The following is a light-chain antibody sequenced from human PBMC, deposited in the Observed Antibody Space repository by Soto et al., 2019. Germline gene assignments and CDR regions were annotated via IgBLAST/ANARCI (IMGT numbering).Light chain of an antibody. Sequence: EIAMTQSPLSLPVTPGEPASISCRSSQSLLHSNGYNFLNWYLQKPGQSPQLLIFLGSNRASGVPDRFSGSGSGTDFTLKISRVEAEDVGVYYCMQALQTWTFGQGTKVEIK. CDR2: LGS. V-gene: IGKV2-28*01. CDR1: QSLLHSNGYNF. J-gene: IGKJ1*01. CDR3: MQALQTWT.